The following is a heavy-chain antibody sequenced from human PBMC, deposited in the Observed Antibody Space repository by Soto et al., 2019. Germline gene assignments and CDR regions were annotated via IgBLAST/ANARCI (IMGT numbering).Heavy chain of an antibody. CDR3: AKDSFSGTGPGWARYYYYYYYMDV. Sequence: PGGSLRLSCAASGFTFSSYAMSWVRQAPGKGLEWVSAISGSGGSTYYADSVKGRFTISRDNSKNTLYLQMNSLRAEDTAVYYCAKDSFSGTGPGWARYYYYYYYMDVWGKGTTVTVSS. J-gene: IGHJ6*03. CDR1: GFTFSSYA. CDR2: ISGSGGST. V-gene: IGHV3-23*01. D-gene: IGHD3-10*01.